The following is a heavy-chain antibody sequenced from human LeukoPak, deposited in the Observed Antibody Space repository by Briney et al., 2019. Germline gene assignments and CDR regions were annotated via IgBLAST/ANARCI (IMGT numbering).Heavy chain of an antibody. J-gene: IGHJ4*02. CDR2: ISYSGST. V-gene: IGHV4-59*01. Sequence: SQTLSLTCTVSGGSLSPYYWSWIRQSPGKGLEWIGYISYSGSTNSHSSLKSRVTISVDMSKPQFYLELSSVTAADTAVYYCARAITMVRGAFDYWGQGTLVTVSS. D-gene: IGHD3-10*01. CDR3: ARAITMVRGAFDY. CDR1: GGSLSPYY.